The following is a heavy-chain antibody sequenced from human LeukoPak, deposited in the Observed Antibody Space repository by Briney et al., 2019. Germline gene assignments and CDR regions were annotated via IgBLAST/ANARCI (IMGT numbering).Heavy chain of an antibody. J-gene: IGHJ6*02. CDR1: GYSFTSYW. CDR2: IYPGDSDT. V-gene: IGHV5-51*01. Sequence: GESLKISCKGSGYSFTSYWIGWVRQMPGKGLEWMGIIYPGDSDTRYSPSFQGQVTVSADKSISTAYLQWSSLKASDTVMYYCASISYCSGGSCYSYGMDVWGQGTTVTVSS. D-gene: IGHD2-15*01. CDR3: ASISYCSGGSCYSYGMDV.